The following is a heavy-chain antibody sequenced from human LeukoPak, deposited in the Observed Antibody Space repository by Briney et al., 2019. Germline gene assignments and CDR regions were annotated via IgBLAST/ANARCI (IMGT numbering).Heavy chain of an antibody. Sequence: PSETLSLTCAVYGGSFSGYYWSWIRQPPGKGLEWIGEINHSGSTNYNPSLKSRVTISVDTSKNQFSLKLSSVTAADTAVYYCVSRLYKYQLHDYWGQGTLVTVSS. CDR1: GGSFSGYY. V-gene: IGHV4-34*01. J-gene: IGHJ4*02. D-gene: IGHD2-2*01. CDR2: INHSGST. CDR3: VSRLYKYQLHDY.